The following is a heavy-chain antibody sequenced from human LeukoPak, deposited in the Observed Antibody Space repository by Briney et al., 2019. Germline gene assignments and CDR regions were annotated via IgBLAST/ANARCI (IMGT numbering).Heavy chain of an antibody. CDR1: GGSLSSNSNY. CDR3: AILGTGSS. Sequence: PSETLSLTCTVSGGSLSSNSNYWGWTRPPPGRGLEWIGSVYYSGSTYYNPSLKSRVTISVDPSKSQFSLKLNSVTAADTAVYFCAILGTGSSWGQGTLVTVSS. V-gene: IGHV4-39*01. CDR2: VYYSGST. D-gene: IGHD3-10*01. J-gene: IGHJ5*02.